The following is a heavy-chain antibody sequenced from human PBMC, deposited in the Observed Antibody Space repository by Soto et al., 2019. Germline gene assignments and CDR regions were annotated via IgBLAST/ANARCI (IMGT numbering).Heavy chain of an antibody. D-gene: IGHD6-13*01. CDR3: ARGREIAAAGTSYYYGMDV. V-gene: IGHV1-46*03. J-gene: IGHJ6*02. CDR2: INPSGGST. Sequence: ASVKVSCKASGYTFTSYYMHWVRQAPGQGLEWMGIINPSGGSTSYAQKFQGRVTMTRDTSTSTVYMELSSLRSEDTAVYYCARGREIAAAGTSYYYGMDVWGQGTTVTVSS. CDR1: GYTFTSYY.